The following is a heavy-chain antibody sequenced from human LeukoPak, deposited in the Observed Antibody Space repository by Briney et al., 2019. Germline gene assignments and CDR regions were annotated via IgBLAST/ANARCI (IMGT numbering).Heavy chain of an antibody. CDR2: IYYTGST. J-gene: IGHJ4*02. CDR1: GGSISSYY. D-gene: IGHD3-22*01. V-gene: IGHV4-59*12. CDR3: ARVGSSGYSYYFDY. Sequence: PSETLSLTCTVSGGSISSYYWSWIRQPPGKGLEWIGYIYYTGSTDYNPSLKSRVAISVDTSKNQFSLKLSSVTAADTAVYYCARVGSSGYSYYFDYWGQGTLVTVSS.